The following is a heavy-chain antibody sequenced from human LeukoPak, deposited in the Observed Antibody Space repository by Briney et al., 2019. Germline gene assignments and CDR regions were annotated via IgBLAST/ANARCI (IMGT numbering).Heavy chain of an antibody. V-gene: IGHV4-61*02. Sequence: SETLSLTCTVSGGSISSGSYYWSWIRQPAGKGLEWIGRIYTSGSTNYNPSLKSRVTISGDTSKNQFSLKLSSVTAADTAVYYCARDPSSDSSGYYSFDYWGQGTLVTVSS. CDR2: IYTSGST. CDR3: ARDPSSDSSGYYSFDY. D-gene: IGHD3-22*01. CDR1: GGSISSGSYY. J-gene: IGHJ4*02.